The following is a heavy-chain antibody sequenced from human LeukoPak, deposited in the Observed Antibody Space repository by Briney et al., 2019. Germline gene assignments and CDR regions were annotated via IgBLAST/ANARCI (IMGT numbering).Heavy chain of an antibody. Sequence: PSETLSLTCAVSGGSFSSGGYSWSWIRQPPGKGLEWIGYIYHSGSTYYNPSLKSRVTISVDRSKNQFSLNLSSVTAADTAVYYCARYYYDSSGYFRYFDSWGQGTLVTVSS. D-gene: IGHD3-22*01. J-gene: IGHJ4*02. CDR2: IYHSGST. V-gene: IGHV4-30-2*01. CDR3: ARYYYDSSGYFRYFDS. CDR1: GGSFSSGGYS.